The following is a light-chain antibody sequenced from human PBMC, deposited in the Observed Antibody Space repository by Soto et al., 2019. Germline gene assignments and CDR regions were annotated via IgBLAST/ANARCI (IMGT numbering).Light chain of an antibody. CDR2: DAS. J-gene: IGKJ2*01. V-gene: IGKV1-33*01. Sequence: DIQMTQSPSSLSASVGDIVTITCQASQDINNYLNWYQQKPGKAPKLLIYDASNLETGVPSRFSGSGSGTDFTFTISSLQPEDIATYYCQHYDNLPYTFGQGTKLEIK. CDR3: QHYDNLPYT. CDR1: QDINNY.